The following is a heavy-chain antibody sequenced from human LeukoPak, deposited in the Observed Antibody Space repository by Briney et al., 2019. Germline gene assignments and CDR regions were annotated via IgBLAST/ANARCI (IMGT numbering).Heavy chain of an antibody. CDR1: GFTFSSYA. V-gene: IGHV3-21*01. CDR2: IRSSSTYI. CDR3: ARGPGGVARFSEWLLYL. J-gene: IGHJ5*02. Sequence: GGSLRLSCAASGFTFSSYAMSWVRQAPGKGLEWVSSIRSSSTYIYYADSVKGRFTISRDNAKSSLYLQMNSLRAEDTAVYYCARGPGGVARFSEWLLYLWGQGTLVTVSS. D-gene: IGHD3-3*01.